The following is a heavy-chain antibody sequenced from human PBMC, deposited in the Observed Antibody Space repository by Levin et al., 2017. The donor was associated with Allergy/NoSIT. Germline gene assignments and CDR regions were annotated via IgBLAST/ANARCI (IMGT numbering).Heavy chain of an antibody. Sequence: GGSLRLSCAASGFTFSSYGMHWVRQAPGKGLEWVAVISYDGSNKYYADSVKGRFTISRDNSKNTLYLQMNSLRAEDTAVYYCAKGPSGYATRLYMDVWGKGTTVTVSS. CDR1: GFTFSSYG. J-gene: IGHJ6*03. D-gene: IGHD5-12*01. V-gene: IGHV3-30*18. CDR2: ISYDGSNK. CDR3: AKGPSGYATRLYMDV.